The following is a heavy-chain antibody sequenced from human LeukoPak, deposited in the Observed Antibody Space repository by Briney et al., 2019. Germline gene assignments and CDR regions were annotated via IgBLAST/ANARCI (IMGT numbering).Heavy chain of an antibody. CDR3: AREPNYDSSGSPRSY. Sequence: SETLSLTCTVSGGSISSYYWSWIRQPPGKGLEWIGYIYYSGSTNYNPSLKSRVTISVDTSKNQFSLKLSSVTAADTAVYYCAREPNYDSSGSPRSYWGQGTLVTVSS. J-gene: IGHJ4*02. V-gene: IGHV4-59*12. D-gene: IGHD3-22*01. CDR1: GGSISSYY. CDR2: IYYSGST.